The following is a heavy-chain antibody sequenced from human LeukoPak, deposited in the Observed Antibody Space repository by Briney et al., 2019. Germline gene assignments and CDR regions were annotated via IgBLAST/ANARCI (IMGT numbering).Heavy chain of an antibody. CDR3: ARDSDIVVVVAAMNGAFDI. CDR2: INHSGST. Sequence: SETLSLTCAVYGGSFSGYYWSWIRQPPGKGLEWIGEINHSGSTNYNPSLKSRVTISVDTSKNQFSLKLSSVTAADTAVYYCARDSDIVVVVAAMNGAFDIWGQGTMVTVSS. J-gene: IGHJ3*02. V-gene: IGHV4-34*01. D-gene: IGHD2-15*01. CDR1: GGSFSGYY.